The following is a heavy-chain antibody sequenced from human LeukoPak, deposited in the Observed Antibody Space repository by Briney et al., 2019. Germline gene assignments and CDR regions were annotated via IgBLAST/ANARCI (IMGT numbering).Heavy chain of an antibody. J-gene: IGHJ5*01. CDR3: ARDEGFCTSTSCQGSWFDS. CDR2: IYYSGST. Sequence: PSETLSLTCTVSGGSITSYYWSWIRQPPGKGLEWIGYIYYSGSTSYTPSLKSRVTISVDTSKNQFSLKLNSVTAADTAVYYCARDEGFCTSTSCQGSWFDSWGQGTLVIVSS. V-gene: IGHV4-59*01. D-gene: IGHD2-2*01. CDR1: GGSITSYY.